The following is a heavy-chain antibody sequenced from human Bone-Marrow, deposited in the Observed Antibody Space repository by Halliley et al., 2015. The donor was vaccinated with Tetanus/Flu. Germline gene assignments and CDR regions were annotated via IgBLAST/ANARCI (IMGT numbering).Heavy chain of an antibody. V-gene: IGHV4-4*02. CDR2: IHHNGST. J-gene: IGHJ3*02. Sequence: SLRLSCTVSGGSISRNNWWRWVRQPPGKGLEWIDQIHHNGSTTYNPSLKSRVTISWDKAKNHLSLRVTSVTAADTAVYYCARLLAVFGPASLYALDIWGQGTMVIVSS. CDR1: GGSISRNNW. CDR3: ARLLAVFGPASLYALDI. D-gene: IGHD3-3*01.